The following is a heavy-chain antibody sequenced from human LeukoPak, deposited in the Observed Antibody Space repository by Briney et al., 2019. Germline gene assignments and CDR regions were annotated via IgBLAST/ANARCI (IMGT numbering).Heavy chain of an antibody. V-gene: IGHV1-8*01. J-gene: IGHJ4*02. CDR2: MNPNSGNT. CDR1: GYTFTSYD. CDR3: ARGAEYSSGWYDRRDY. Sequence: GASVKVSCKASGYTFTSYDINWVRQATGQGLEWMGWMNPNSGNTGYAQKFQGRVTMTRNTSISTAYMELSSLRSEDTAVYYCARGAEYSSGWYDRRDYWGQGTLVTVSS. D-gene: IGHD6-19*01.